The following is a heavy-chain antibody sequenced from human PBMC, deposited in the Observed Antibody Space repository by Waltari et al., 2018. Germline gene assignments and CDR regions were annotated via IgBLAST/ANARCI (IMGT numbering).Heavy chain of an antibody. Sequence: QITLKESGPTPVNPTQTLTLTCTFSGFSLSPSGVGVGWIRQPPGKALELLALIYWNDDKRYSPSLKSRLTITKDTSKNQVVLTMTNMDPVDTATYYCAHRRDGYNPFDYWGQGTLVTVSS. J-gene: IGHJ4*02. V-gene: IGHV2-5*01. CDR1: GFSLSPSGVG. CDR3: AHRRDGYNPFDY. CDR2: IYWNDDK. D-gene: IGHD5-12*01.